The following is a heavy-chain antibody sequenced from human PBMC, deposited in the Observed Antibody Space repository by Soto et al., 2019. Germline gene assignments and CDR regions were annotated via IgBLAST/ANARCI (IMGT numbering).Heavy chain of an antibody. Sequence: EVQLLESGGGLVQPGGSLRVSCAASGFTFSSYAMNWVRQAPGKGLEWVSAVNDNGGSTVYTDAGKGRFTISRDNSKNTLYLQMNSLRAEDTAVYFCAKSGSAADRRYYYGMDVWGQGTTVTVSS. V-gene: IGHV3-23*01. CDR2: VNDNGGST. CDR3: AKSGSAADRRYYYGMDV. J-gene: IGHJ6*02. CDR1: GFTFSSYA. D-gene: IGHD6-13*01.